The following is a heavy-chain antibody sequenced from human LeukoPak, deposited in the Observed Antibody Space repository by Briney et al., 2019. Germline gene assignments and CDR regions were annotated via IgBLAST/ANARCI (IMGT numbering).Heavy chain of an antibody. Sequence: SETLSLTCAVYGGSFSGYYWSWIRQPPGKGLEWIGEINHSGSTNYNPSLKSRVTISVDTSKNQFSLKLSSVTAADTAVYYCARGARSSWFDPWGQGTLVTVSS. V-gene: IGHV4-34*01. J-gene: IGHJ5*02. CDR1: GGSFSGYY. CDR2: INHSGST. CDR3: ARGARSSWFDP.